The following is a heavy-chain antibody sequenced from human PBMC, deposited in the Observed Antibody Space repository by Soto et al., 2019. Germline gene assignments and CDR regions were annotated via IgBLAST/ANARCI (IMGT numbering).Heavy chain of an antibody. Sequence: ASVKVSCKASGYTFNDHYLHWVRQAPGQGLEWMGWISPSSGGTNYAPKFQDRVTMTTDTSNRTAYMGLHRLLSDDTAVYYCATGPRKQLWFPFAFWGQGSLVTVSSAVYYCARGPRKQLWFPFAFWGQGSLVTVSS. J-gene: IGHJ4*02. CDR1: GYTFNDHY. CDR2: ISPSSGGT. CDR3: ATGPRKQLWFPFAFWGQGSLVTVSSAVYYCARGPRKQLWFPFAF. V-gene: IGHV1-2*02. D-gene: IGHD5-18*01.